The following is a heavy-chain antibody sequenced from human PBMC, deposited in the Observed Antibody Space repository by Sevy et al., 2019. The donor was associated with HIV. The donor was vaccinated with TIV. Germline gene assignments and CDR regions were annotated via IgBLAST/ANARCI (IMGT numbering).Heavy chain of an antibody. V-gene: IGHV4-59*08. CDR3: AGRNDFDI. J-gene: IGHJ3*02. Sequence: SETLSLTCTVSGGSINSDHWNWIRQPPGKGQEWIGYVYYTGGTNYNPSLKNRVTISVDRTKNQFSLKLTSVTAADTAVYYCAGRNDFDIWGQGTMVTVSS. CDR2: VYYTGGT. CDR1: GGSINSDH.